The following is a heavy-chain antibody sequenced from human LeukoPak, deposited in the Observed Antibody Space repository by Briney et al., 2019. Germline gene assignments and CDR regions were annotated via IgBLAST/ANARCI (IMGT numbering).Heavy chain of an antibody. CDR3: AKDRGWNGVFDY. V-gene: IGHV3-23*01. J-gene: IGHJ4*02. CDR1: GFTLSSYA. Sequence: GGSLRLSCAASGFTLSSYAMSRVRQAPGKGLEWVSRISESGDSTKYHDSVKGRFTISRDISKNTLYLQMNNLRAEDTAVYYCAKDRGWNGVFDYWGQGTLVTVSS. CDR2: ISESGDST. D-gene: IGHD1-1*01.